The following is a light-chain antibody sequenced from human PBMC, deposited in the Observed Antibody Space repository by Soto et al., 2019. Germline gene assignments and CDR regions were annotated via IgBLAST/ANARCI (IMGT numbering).Light chain of an antibody. CDR2: GTS. Sequence: EIVLTQSPGTLSLSPGERATLSCRASRSVSSRYLAWYQQKPGQAPRLLIYGTSSRATGIPDRFSGSGSGTDFTLTISRLEPEDFAVYHCHQYGYSPNTFGQGTKPEIK. CDR3: HQYGYSPNT. CDR1: RSVSSRY. V-gene: IGKV3-20*01. J-gene: IGKJ2*01.